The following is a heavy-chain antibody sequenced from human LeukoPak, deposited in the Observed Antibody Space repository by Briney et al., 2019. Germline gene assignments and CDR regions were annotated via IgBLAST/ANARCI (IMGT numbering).Heavy chain of an antibody. Sequence: GGSLRLSCAASGFSVSSNYVSWVRQASGKGLEWVSVIHSGGPTYYADSVKGRFTISRDNSKNTLYLQMNSLRAEDTAVYYCAGGPSGYHNTGGQGTLVTVSS. CDR1: GFSVSSNY. J-gene: IGHJ4*02. D-gene: IGHD5-12*01. V-gene: IGHV3-66*01. CDR2: IHSGGPT. CDR3: AGGPSGYHNT.